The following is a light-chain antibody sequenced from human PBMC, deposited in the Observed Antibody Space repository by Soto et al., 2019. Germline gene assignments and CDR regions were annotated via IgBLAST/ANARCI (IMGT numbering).Light chain of an antibody. CDR1: YSDVGTFYF. CDR3: CSYAGSYNYI. CDR2: DVT. Sequence: QSALAQPRSVSGSPGRSVTISCTGSYSDVGTFYFVSWYQQYPGKGPKLIIFDVTERPSGVPDRFSGSKSGNTASLTISGLQAEDEADYYCCSYAGSYNYIFGSGTKVTVL. V-gene: IGLV2-11*01. J-gene: IGLJ1*01.